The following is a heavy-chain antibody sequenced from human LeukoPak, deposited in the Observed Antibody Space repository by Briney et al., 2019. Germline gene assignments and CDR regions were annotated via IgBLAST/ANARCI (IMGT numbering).Heavy chain of an antibody. D-gene: IGHD2-2*01. V-gene: IGHV1-46*01. Sequence: ASVKVSCKASGYTFTSYYMHLVRQAPGQGLEWMGIINPSGGSTSYAQKFQGRVTMTRDMSTSTVYMDLSSLRSEDTAVYSCARYRSSTSCYDYWTQGTLVTVPS. J-gene: IGHJ4*02. CDR1: GYTFTSYY. CDR2: INPSGGST. CDR3: ARYRSSTSCYDY.